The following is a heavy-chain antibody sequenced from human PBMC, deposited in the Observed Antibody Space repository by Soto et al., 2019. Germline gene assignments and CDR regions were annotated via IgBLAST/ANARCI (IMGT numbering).Heavy chain of an antibody. V-gene: IGHV3-13*01. CDR1: GFTFSSYD. Sequence: PGGSLRLSCAASGFTFSSYDMHWVRQATGKGLEWVSAIGTAGDTYYPGSVKGRFTISRENAKNSLYLQMNSLRAGDTAVYYCAGSLWSGRTSSADPIGDYYMDVWGKGTTVTVSS. D-gene: IGHD3-3*01. J-gene: IGHJ6*03. CDR3: AGSLWSGRTSSADPIGDYYMDV. CDR2: IGTAGDT.